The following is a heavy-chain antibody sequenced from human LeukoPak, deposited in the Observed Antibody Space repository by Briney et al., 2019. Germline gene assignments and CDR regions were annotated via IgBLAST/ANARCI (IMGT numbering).Heavy chain of an antibody. CDR2: ILCSNHTI. CDR1: VFTFNNYE. V-gene: IGHV3-48*03. CDR3: AKDPTDFDSSGQTYFDY. Sequence: PGGSLRLSCEASVFTFNNYEMKSGRQAPAKVLERDQYILCSNHTIYYADSVEGRFTISRDNSKNTLYLQMNSLRAEDTAVYYCAKDPTDFDSSGQTYFDYWGQGTLVTVSS. D-gene: IGHD3-22*01. J-gene: IGHJ4*02.